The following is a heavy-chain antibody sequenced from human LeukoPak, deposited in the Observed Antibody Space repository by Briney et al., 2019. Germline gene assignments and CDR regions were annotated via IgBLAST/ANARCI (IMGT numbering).Heavy chain of an antibody. CDR2: IYTSGST. CDR1: GGSISSGSYY. D-gene: IGHD3-16*01. CDR3: ARVVPEGWGQYYYYYYMDV. V-gene: IGHV4-61*02. Sequence: NPSETLSLTCTVSGGSISSGSYYWSWIRQPAGKGLEWIGRIYTSGSTNYNPSLKSRVTISVDTSKNQFSLKLSSVTAADTAVYYCARVVPEGWGQYYYYYYMDVWGKGTTVTVSS. J-gene: IGHJ6*03.